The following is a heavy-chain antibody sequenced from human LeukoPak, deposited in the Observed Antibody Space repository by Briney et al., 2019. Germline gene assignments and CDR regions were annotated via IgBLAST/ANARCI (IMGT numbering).Heavy chain of an antibody. Sequence: SETLSLTYTVSGGSISSSSYYWGWIRQPPGKGLEWIGSIYYSGSTYYNPSLKSRVTISVDTSKKQFSLKLNSVTAADTAVYYCARHARDTMTIFDYWGQGTLVTVSS. D-gene: IGHD3-22*01. CDR2: IYYSGST. CDR3: ARHARDTMTIFDY. CDR1: GGSISSSSYY. J-gene: IGHJ4*02. V-gene: IGHV4-39*01.